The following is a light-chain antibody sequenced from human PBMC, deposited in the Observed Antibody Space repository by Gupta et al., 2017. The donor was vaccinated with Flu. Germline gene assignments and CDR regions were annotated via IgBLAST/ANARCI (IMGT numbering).Light chain of an antibody. V-gene: IGKV1-27*01. CDR3: QKYNSAPRT. CDR1: QHIDNY. Sequence: QVTHSTSSLSASMGERVTISCRASQHIDNYLTWFQQKPGEVPKLLIHATSSLKSGVPSRFSGSGSGTEFTLTISSLQPEDVATYYCQKYNSAPRTFGQGTKVELK. J-gene: IGKJ1*01. CDR2: ATS.